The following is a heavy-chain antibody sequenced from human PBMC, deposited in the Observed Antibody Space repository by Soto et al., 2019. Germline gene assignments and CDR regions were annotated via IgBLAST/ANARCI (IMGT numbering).Heavy chain of an antibody. J-gene: IGHJ4*02. CDR3: ARVAY. V-gene: IGHV3-21*01. Sequence: RLSCAASGFTFSSYSMNWVRQVPGKGLEWDASISSGSSDTWYADSVKGQFLISRANAQNSLFLQMNTLRPEDTAMYYCARVAYWGPGTQVTVSS. CDR1: GFTFSSYS. CDR2: ISSGSSDT.